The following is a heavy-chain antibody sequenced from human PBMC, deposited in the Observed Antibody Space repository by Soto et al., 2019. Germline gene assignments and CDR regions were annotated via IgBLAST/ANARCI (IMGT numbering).Heavy chain of an antibody. J-gene: IGHJ6*04. CDR1: GGSFGDYY. V-gene: IGHV4-34*01. CDR3: ARXRKGSGSDYYYHYGMDV. D-gene: IGHD3-3*01. Sequence: SETLSLTCSVYGGSFGDYYWSWIRQPPGKGLEWIGEINHSGSTNYNPSLKSRVTISVHTSKNQFSLKLSSVTAADTAVYYCARXRKGSGSDYYYHYGMDVWGKGTTVTVSS. CDR2: INHSGST.